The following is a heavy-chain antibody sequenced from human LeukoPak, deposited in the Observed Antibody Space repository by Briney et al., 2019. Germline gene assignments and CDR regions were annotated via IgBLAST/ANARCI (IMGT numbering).Heavy chain of an antibody. Sequence: GGSLRLSCAASGFTFSNHGMNWVRQAPGGGRGWLSGVSPPGGGTYYADSLKGRFTISRDDSKNTLSLQMNSLRVEDTAVYHCARDLAWGAFDYWGQGTLVTVSS. D-gene: IGHD7-27*01. CDR3: ARDLAWGAFDY. J-gene: IGHJ4*02. V-gene: IGHV3-23*01. CDR1: GFTFSNHG. CDR2: VSPPGGGT.